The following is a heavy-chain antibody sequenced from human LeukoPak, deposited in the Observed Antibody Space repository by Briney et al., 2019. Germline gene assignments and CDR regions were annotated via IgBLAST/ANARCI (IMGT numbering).Heavy chain of an antibody. CDR1: GYTFTGYY. J-gene: IGHJ3*02. Sequence: ASVKVSCKASGYTFTGYYMHWVRQAPGQGLEWMGWINPNSGGTNYAQKLQGRVTMTTDTSTSTAYMELRSLRSDDTAVYYCARYSSGWYGVGDAFDIWGQGTMVTVSS. V-gene: IGHV1-2*02. D-gene: IGHD6-19*01. CDR3: ARYSSGWYGVGDAFDI. CDR2: INPNSGGT.